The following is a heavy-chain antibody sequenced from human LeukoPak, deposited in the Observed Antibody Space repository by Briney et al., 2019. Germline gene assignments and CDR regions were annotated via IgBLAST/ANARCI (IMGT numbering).Heavy chain of an antibody. CDR1: GGSFSGYY. Sequence: SETLSLTCAVYGGSFSGYYWSWIRQPPGKGLEWIGEINHSGSANYNPSLKSRVTISVDTSKNQFSLKLSSVTAADTAVYYCARVGYCSGGSCGYFQHWGQGTLVTVSS. CDR3: ARVGYCSGGSCGYFQH. CDR2: INHSGSA. D-gene: IGHD2-15*01. J-gene: IGHJ1*01. V-gene: IGHV4-34*01.